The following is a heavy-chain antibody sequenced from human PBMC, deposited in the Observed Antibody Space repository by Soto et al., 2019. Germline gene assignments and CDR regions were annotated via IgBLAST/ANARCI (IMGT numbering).Heavy chain of an antibody. J-gene: IGHJ4*02. Sequence: QVRLVESGGGVVQPGGSLRLSCAASGFTFSNFAMHWVRQAPGKGLEWVAVTSYDGNNKDYADSVKGRFTISRDNSKNTLFLQVNSLRPEDTAVYYCARERAIAATGIFYYWCQGTLVTVSS. V-gene: IGHV3-30-3*01. CDR3: ARERAIAATGIFYY. D-gene: IGHD6-13*01. CDR1: GFTFSNFA. CDR2: TSYDGNNK.